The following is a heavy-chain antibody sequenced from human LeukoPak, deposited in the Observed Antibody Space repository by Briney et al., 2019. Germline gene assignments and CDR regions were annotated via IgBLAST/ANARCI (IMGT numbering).Heavy chain of an antibody. D-gene: IGHD5-18*01. CDR3: ARGKEDTAMVRYYYYMDV. V-gene: IGHV3-7*01. CDR1: GFSFTTYW. J-gene: IGHJ6*03. CDR2: IKQDGTEK. Sequence: GGSLRLSCAASGFSFTTYWMSWVRQAPGKGLEWVANIKQDGTEKYYVDSVKGRFTISRDNAKNSLYLQMNSLRVEDTAVYYCARGKEDTAMVRYYYYMDVWGKGTTVTVSS.